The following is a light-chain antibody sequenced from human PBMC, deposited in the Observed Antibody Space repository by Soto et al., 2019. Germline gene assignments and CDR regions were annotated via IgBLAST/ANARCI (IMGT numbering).Light chain of an antibody. J-gene: IGLJ1*01. CDR2: DVS. V-gene: IGLV2-11*01. CDR1: SSDVGGYNY. CDR3: CSYAGRFTYV. Sequence: QSALTQPRSVSGSPGQSVSISCTGNSSDVGGYNYVSWYQQHPGKAPKVMIYDVSKRPSGVPDRFSGSKSGNTASLTISGLQSEDEAEYYCCSYAGRFTYVFGTGTKVTVL.